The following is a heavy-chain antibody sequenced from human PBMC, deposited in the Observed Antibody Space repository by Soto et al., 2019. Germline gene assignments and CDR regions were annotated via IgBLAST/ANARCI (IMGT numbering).Heavy chain of an antibody. V-gene: IGHV5-10-1*01. J-gene: IGHJ3*02. CDR2: IDPSDSYT. D-gene: IGHD3-22*01. CDR1: GYSFTSYW. Sequence: LGESLKISCKGSGYSFTSYWISWLRQMPGKGLEWMGRIDPSDSYTNYSPSFQGHVTISADKSISTAYLQWSSLKASDTAMYYCARHRNYYDSSGYYAPDAFDIWGQGTMVTVSS. CDR3: ARHRNYYDSSGYYAPDAFDI.